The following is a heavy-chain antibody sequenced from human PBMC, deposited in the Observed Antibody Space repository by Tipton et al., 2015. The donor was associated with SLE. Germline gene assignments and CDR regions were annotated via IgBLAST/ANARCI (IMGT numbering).Heavy chain of an antibody. Sequence: GSLRLSCVASGFNFGDYGMRWVRQRPGRGLEWVSVTYRGGSRYLADAVKGRFTVSRDNSKNTLYLQMDILRADDTAVYYCATTVTTWGAFDIWGQGTMVTVSS. V-gene: IGHV3-53*05. D-gene: IGHD4-17*01. CDR2: TYRGGSR. CDR3: ATTVTTWGAFDI. CDR1: GFNFGDYG. J-gene: IGHJ3*02.